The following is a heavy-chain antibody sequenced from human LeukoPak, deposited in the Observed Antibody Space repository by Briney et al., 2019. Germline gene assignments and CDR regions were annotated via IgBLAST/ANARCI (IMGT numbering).Heavy chain of an antibody. D-gene: IGHD2-15*01. V-gene: IGHV4-39*01. CDR1: GGSLRRSTDY. CDR2: IYYSGST. Sequence: SETLSLTCTVPGGSLRRSTDYWGWIRQPPGKGLEWIGSIYYSGSTYYNPSLKSRVTISVDTSKNQFSLKLSSVTAADTAVYYCAIPVVNGAFDIWGQGTMVTVSS. CDR3: AIPVVNGAFDI. J-gene: IGHJ3*02.